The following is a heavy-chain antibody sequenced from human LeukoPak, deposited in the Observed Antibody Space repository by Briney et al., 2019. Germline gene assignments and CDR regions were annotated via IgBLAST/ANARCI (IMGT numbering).Heavy chain of an antibody. CDR1: GFTFSSYE. Sequence: GGSLRLSCAASGFTFSSYEMNWVRQAPGKGLEWVSYISSSGTTIYYADSVKGRFTIPRDNARNSLYLQMNSLRAEDTAVYYCARGSYRPDYWGQGTLVTVSS. V-gene: IGHV3-48*03. CDR2: ISSSGTTI. J-gene: IGHJ4*02. CDR3: ARGSYRPDY. D-gene: IGHD4-11*01.